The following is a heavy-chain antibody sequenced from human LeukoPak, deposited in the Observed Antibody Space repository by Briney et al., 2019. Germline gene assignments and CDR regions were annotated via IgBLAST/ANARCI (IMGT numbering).Heavy chain of an antibody. J-gene: IGHJ5*02. D-gene: IGHD1-1*01. Sequence: GGSLRLSCAASGFTFSSYWMSWVRQAPGKGLEWVANIKQDGSEKYYVDSVKGRFTISRDNAKNSLYLQMNSLRAEDTAVYYCAAHRGLERRLEPWVGFDPWGQGTLVTVSS. V-gene: IGHV3-7*01. CDR1: GFTFSSYW. CDR3: AAHRGLERRLEPWVGFDP. CDR2: IKQDGSEK.